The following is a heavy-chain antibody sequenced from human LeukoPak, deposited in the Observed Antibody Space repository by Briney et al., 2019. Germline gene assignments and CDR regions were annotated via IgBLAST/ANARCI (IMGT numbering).Heavy chain of an antibody. CDR3: ASYYYDSSGFFGMDV. V-gene: IGHV4-31*03. Sequence: SQTLSLTCTVSGGSISSGGYYWSWIRQYPGKGLEWIGYIYYSGSTYYNPSLKSRVTISVDTSKNQFSLKLSSVTAADTAVYYCASYYYDSSGFFGMDVWGQGTTVTVSS. D-gene: IGHD3-22*01. J-gene: IGHJ6*02. CDR2: IYYSGST. CDR1: GGSISSGGYY.